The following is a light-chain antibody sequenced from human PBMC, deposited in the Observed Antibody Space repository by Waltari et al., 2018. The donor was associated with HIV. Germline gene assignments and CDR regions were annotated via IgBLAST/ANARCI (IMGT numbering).Light chain of an antibody. V-gene: IGLV2-11*01. CDR3: CSYAGSYTGV. J-gene: IGLJ2*01. Sequence: QSALTQPRSVSGSPGQSVTISCTGTSSDVGGYNYVSWYQQHPGTAPKLMMYDVSKRPSGVPDRFSGAKSGNTASLTSSGLQAEDEADYYCCSYAGSYTGVFGGGTKLTVL. CDR1: SSDVGGYNY. CDR2: DVS.